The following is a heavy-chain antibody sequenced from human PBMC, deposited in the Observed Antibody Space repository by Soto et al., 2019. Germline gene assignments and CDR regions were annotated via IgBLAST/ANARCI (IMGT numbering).Heavy chain of an antibody. CDR2: ISGSGTST. J-gene: IGHJ6*02. CDR1: GFTFSSYA. V-gene: IGHV3-23*01. CDR3: AKGYLGYCSGGSRRHRMEYYGMDV. D-gene: IGHD2-15*01. Sequence: GGSLRLSCAASGFTFSSYAMSWVRQAPGKGLEWVSTISGSGTSTYYADSVMGRFTISRDNSKNTLYLQMDSLRAEDTAVYYCAKGYLGYCSGGSRRHRMEYYGMDVCGQGPTVTVSS.